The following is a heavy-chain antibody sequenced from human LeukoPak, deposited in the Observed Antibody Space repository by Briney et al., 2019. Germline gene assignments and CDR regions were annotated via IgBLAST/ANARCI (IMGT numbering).Heavy chain of an antibody. Sequence: GGSLRFSCTASGFTFSSYSMNWVRQAPGKGLEWVSVISGSGGTTYYADSVKGRFTISRDNSKNTLYLQMNSLRAEDTAVYYCAKDVYSSTGLFDYWGQGTLVTVSS. CDR3: AKDVYSSTGLFDY. J-gene: IGHJ4*02. CDR2: ISGSGGTT. D-gene: IGHD6-13*01. V-gene: IGHV3-23*01. CDR1: GFTFSSYS.